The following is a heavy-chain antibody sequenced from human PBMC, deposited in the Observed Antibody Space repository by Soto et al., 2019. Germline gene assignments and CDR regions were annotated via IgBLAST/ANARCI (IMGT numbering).Heavy chain of an antibody. CDR3: ARSPRSSPYFDY. V-gene: IGHV5-51*01. J-gene: IGHJ4*02. D-gene: IGHD6-13*01. Sequence: SLTISCQFAGYTVLNFSIGWVSLLPGKGLEWMGIIYPGDHETRYSPSFHGKVTISADKSINTAYLQWNSLEASDTAFYFCARSPRSSPYFDYWGQGALVTVSS. CDR1: GYTVLNFS. CDR2: IYPGDHET.